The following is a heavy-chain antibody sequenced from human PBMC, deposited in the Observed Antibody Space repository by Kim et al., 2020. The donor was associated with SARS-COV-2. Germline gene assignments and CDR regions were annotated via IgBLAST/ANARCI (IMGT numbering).Heavy chain of an antibody. J-gene: IGHJ5*02. CDR3: ASDCGSGGSCYGGP. D-gene: IGHD2-15*01. Sequence: DSVKSRFTISRDNAKNSRYLQMNSLGAEGTAVYYCASDCGSGGSCYGGPWGQGTLVTVSS. V-gene: IGHV3-11*04.